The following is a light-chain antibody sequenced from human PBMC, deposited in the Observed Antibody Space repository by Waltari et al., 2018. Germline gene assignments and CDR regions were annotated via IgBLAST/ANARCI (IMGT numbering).Light chain of an antibody. CDR3: QHRSPLPPYT. CDR2: DAS. J-gene: IGKJ2*01. CDR1: QTIGIY. Sequence: EIVLTQSPATLSLSPGERATLSCRASQTIGIYVAWYQQKPSQAPRLLIYDASTRATGIPARISGSGSGTDFTLTISSLEPEDFAVYFCQHRSPLPPYTFGQGTKLEIK. V-gene: IGKV3-11*01.